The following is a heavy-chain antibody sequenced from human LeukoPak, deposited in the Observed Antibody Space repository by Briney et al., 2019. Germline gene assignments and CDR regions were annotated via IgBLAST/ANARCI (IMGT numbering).Heavy chain of an antibody. CDR1: GYTLTELS. D-gene: IGHD6-19*01. CDR3: ATSTIIAVALDY. Sequence: ASVKVSCKVSGYTLTELSMHWVRQAPGKGLEWMGGFDPEDGETIYAQKFQGRVTMTEDTSTDTAYMELSSLRSEDTAVYYCATSTIIAVALDYCGQGTLVTVSS. V-gene: IGHV1-24*01. CDR2: FDPEDGET. J-gene: IGHJ4*02.